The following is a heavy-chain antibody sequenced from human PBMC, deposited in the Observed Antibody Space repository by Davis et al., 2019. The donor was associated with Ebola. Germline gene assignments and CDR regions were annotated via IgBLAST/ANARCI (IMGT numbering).Heavy chain of an antibody. V-gene: IGHV3-48*03. D-gene: IGHD4-11*01. Sequence: PGGSLSLSCAASGFTFSSYEMNWVRQAPGKGLEWVSYISSSGSTIYYADSVKGRFTISRDNAKNSLYLQMNSLRAEDTAVYYCATMTTVPLFDYWGQGTLVTVSS. J-gene: IGHJ4*02. CDR3: ATMTTVPLFDY. CDR1: GFTFSSYE. CDR2: ISSSGSTI.